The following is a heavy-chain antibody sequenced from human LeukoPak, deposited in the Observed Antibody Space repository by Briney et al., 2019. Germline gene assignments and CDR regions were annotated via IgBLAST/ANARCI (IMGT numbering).Heavy chain of an antibody. D-gene: IGHD3-3*01. CDR3: AKDRGPIFGVVTAFDY. J-gene: IGHJ4*02. Sequence: PGRSLRLSCAASGFTFDDYAMHWVRQAPGKGLEWVSGISWNSGGIGYADSVKGRFTISRDNAKNSLYLQMNSLRAEDTALYYCAKDRGPIFGVVTAFDYWGQGTLVTVSS. CDR1: GFTFDDYA. CDR2: ISWNSGGI. V-gene: IGHV3-9*01.